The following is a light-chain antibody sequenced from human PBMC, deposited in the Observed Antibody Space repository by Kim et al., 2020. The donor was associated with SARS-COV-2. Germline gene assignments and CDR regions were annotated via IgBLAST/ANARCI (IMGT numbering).Light chain of an antibody. V-gene: IGKV4-1*01. Sequence: DIVMTQSPDSLAVSLGERATINCKSSQNILYSFNNKNCLAWYQQKPGQPPKLLIYWASTRESGVPDRFSGGGSGTDFTLTISSLQAEDVAVYYCQQYYRTPLTFGQGTLLQIK. J-gene: IGKJ5*01. CDR2: WAS. CDR1: QNILYSFNNKNC. CDR3: QQYYRTPLT.